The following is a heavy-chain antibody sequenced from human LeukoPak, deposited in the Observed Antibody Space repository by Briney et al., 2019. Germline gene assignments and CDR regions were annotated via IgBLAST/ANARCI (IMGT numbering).Heavy chain of an antibody. CDR1: GYTFISYG. Sequence: GASVKVSCKTSGYTFISYGISWVRQAPGQGLEWMGSITTYNGNPNYAQKFQGRVTMTTDTSTSTTYIELRSLRSDDTAVYFCARDMAAAGDFDSWGQGTLVTVSS. CDR2: ITTYNGNP. J-gene: IGHJ4*02. V-gene: IGHV1-18*01. CDR3: ARDMAAAGDFDS. D-gene: IGHD6-13*01.